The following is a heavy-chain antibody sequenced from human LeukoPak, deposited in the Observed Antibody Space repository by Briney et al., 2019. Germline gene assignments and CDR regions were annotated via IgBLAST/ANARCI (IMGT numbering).Heavy chain of an antibody. CDR3: ARDPQTDSYGDYEGDAFDI. CDR1: GFTVSSNY. Sequence: PGGSLRLSCAASGFTVSSNYMSWVRQAPGKGLEWVSVIYSGGSTYYADSVKGRFTISRDNSKNTLYLQMNSLRAEDTAVYYCARDPQTDSYGDYEGDAFDIWGQGTMVTVSS. J-gene: IGHJ3*02. CDR2: IYSGGST. V-gene: IGHV3-66*01. D-gene: IGHD4-17*01.